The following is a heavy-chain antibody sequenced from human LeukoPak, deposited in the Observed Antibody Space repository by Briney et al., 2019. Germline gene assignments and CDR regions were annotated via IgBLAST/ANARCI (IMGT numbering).Heavy chain of an antibody. J-gene: IGHJ3*02. Sequence: GGSLRLSCAASGFTVSSNHMSWVRQAPGKGLEWVSVIYSGGSTYYADSVRGRFTISRDNSKNTLYLQMNSLRAEDTAVYYCAKEKYGDSLDDAFNIWGQGTMVTVSS. CDR1: GFTVSSNH. CDR3: AKEKYGDSLDDAFNI. D-gene: IGHD4-17*01. V-gene: IGHV3-53*01. CDR2: IYSGGST.